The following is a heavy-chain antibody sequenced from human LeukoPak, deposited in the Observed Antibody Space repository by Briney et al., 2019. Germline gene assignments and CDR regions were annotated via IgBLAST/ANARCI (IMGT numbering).Heavy chain of an antibody. CDR3: ASYHCSSTSCRFDY. V-gene: IGHV4-59*01. D-gene: IGHD2-2*01. Sequence: SETLSLTCTVSGGSISSYYWSWIWQPPGKGLEWIGYIYYSGSTNYNPSPKSRVTISVDTSKNQFSLKLSSVTAADTAVYYCASYHCSSTSCRFDYWGQGTLVTVSS. CDR2: IYYSGST. CDR1: GGSISSYY. J-gene: IGHJ4*02.